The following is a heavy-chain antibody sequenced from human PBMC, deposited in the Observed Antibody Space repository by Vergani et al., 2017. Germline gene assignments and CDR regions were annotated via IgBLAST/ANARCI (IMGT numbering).Heavy chain of an antibody. J-gene: IGHJ4*02. V-gene: IGHV2-70*01. Sequence: QVTLKESGPVLVKPTETLTLTCTVSGFSLSNARMGVSWIRQPPGKALEWLALIDWDDDKYYSTSLKTRLTISKDTSKNQVVLTMTNMDPGDTATYYCARIFKYSYGYAFDYWGQGTLVTVSS. D-gene: IGHD5-18*01. CDR2: IDWDDDK. CDR3: ARIFKYSYGYAFDY. CDR1: GFSLSNARMG.